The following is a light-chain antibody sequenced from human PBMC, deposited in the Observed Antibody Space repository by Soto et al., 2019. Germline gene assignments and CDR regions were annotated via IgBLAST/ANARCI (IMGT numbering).Light chain of an antibody. J-gene: IGLJ1*01. CDR1: SSDVGSYNY. V-gene: IGLV2-14*01. CDR2: DVT. CDR3: SSYRSGNTPYV. Sequence: QSALTQPASVSGSPRQSITISCTGTSSDVGSYNYVSWYQQFPGKAPKLMIYDVTNRPSGVSNRFSGSKSDNTASLTISGLLAEDEADYYCSSYRSGNTPYVFGTGTKLTVL.